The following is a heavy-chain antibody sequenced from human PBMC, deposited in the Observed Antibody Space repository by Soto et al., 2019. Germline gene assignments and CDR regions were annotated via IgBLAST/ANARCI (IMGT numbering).Heavy chain of an antibody. CDR1: GFTFSSYA. V-gene: IGHV3-30-3*01. J-gene: IGHJ6*02. D-gene: IGHD6-13*01. CDR3: ARGYVAAAGLYYYGMDX. CDR2: ISYDGSNK. Sequence: PGGSLRLSCAASGFTFSSYAMHWVRQAPGKGLEWVSVISYDGSNKYYADSVKVRFTISRDNSKKTLYLQMNSLRAEDTAVYYCARGYVAAAGLYYYGMDXWGQGTTVTVS.